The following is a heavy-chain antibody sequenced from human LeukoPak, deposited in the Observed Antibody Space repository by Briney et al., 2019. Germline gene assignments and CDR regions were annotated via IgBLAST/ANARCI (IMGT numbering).Heavy chain of an antibody. J-gene: IGHJ5*02. V-gene: IGHV3-7*01. CDR3: ARESGVAPFDP. CDR2: IKQDGSEK. D-gene: IGHD2-15*01. CDR1: GFTFSNAW. Sequence: QPGGSLRLSCAASGFTFSNAWMSWVRQAPGKGLEWVANIKQDGSEKYYVDSVKGRFTISRDNAKNSLYLQMNSLRAEDTAVYYCARESGVAPFDPWGQGTLVTVSS.